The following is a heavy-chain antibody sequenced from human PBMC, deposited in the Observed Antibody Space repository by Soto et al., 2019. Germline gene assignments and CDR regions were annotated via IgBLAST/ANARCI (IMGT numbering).Heavy chain of an antibody. D-gene: IGHD3-3*01. CDR2: IYYNGTT. V-gene: IGHV4-28*01. Sequence: QVQLQESGPGLVKHADTLSLTCAVSAYSISTGNWWGWIRQPPGKGLEWIRYIYYNGTTYYNPSLKSPVSLVVDTSKNQFSLKVMSFTAVDMSVYYCARTFPYDFWISCPFYAMNVWGQGTTVIVSS. CDR1: AYSISTGNW. CDR3: ARTFPYDFWISCPFYAMNV. J-gene: IGHJ6*02.